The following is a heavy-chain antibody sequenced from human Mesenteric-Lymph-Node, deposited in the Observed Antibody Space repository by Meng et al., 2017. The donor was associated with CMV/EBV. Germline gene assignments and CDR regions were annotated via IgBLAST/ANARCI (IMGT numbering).Heavy chain of an antibody. CDR1: GYTFTNYG. D-gene: IGHD3-22*01. CDR3: ARGGTYYYDTSGPQFDY. V-gene: IGHV1-18*01. CDR2: ISAFNGNT. Sequence: ASVKVSCKAAGYTFTNYGISWVRQAPGQGLEWMGWISAFNGNTDYAQKLQGRVTLTTDTSTGTAYMELRSLTSDDTAVYFCARGGTYYYDTSGPQFDYWGQGTLVTVSS. J-gene: IGHJ4*02.